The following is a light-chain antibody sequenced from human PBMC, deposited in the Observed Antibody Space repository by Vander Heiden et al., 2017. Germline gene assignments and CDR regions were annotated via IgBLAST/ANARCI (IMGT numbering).Light chain of an antibody. CDR2: DVS. CDR1: SSDVGGYIA. V-gene: IGLV2-14*01. Sequence: SALTQPASVSGSPGPSTPISSTGTSSDVGGYIAVPWYQQHPGKAAKLLINDVSNRPSGGSNRFSGSKSGNTASLTISGLQAEDEDDYYCSSYTSSSTPHVVFGGGTKLTVL. J-gene: IGLJ2*01. CDR3: SSYTSSSTPHVV.